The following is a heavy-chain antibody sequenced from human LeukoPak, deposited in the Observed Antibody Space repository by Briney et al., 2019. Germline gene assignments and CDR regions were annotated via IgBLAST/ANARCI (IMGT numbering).Heavy chain of an antibody. Sequence: PGGSLRLSCAASGFTFSSYSMNWVRQAPGKGLEWVSSISSSSSYVYYADSVKGRFTVSRDDSKNTLYLQMNSLRGDDTAVYYCARLPRGLIRSYWGQGTLVTVSS. D-gene: IGHD3-16*01. V-gene: IGHV3-21*01. CDR3: ARLPRGLIRSY. CDR2: ISSSSSYV. J-gene: IGHJ4*02. CDR1: GFTFSSYS.